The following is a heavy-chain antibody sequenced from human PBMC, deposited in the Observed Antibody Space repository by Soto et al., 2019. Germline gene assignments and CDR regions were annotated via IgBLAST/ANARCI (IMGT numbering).Heavy chain of an antibody. V-gene: IGHV4-31*03. CDR3: AMALRPTRSPGYWYFYL. Sequence: QVQLQESGPGLVKPSQTLSLTCTVSGVSINTGGRFWSWVGQLPGKGLEWIGYIYYTGNTGYNPSLQSRLTISVHTSKNQCSLNLRSVTAADTALYYCAMALRPTRSPGYWYFYLWGRGTLVTVSS. CDR1: GVSINTGGRF. J-gene: IGHJ2*01. D-gene: IGHD1-26*01. CDR2: IYYTGNT.